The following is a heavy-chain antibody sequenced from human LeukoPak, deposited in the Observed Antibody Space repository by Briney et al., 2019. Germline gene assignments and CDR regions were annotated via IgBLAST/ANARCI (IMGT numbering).Heavy chain of an antibody. J-gene: IGHJ3*01. CDR1: GGSSSGSGFY. CDR3: ARGPNTAGNYRAFDL. V-gene: IGHV4-34*01. D-gene: IGHD4-11*01. Sequence: SETLSLTCAVSGGSSSGSGFYCSWIRQSPEKGLEWIGEINAAGRTDYNPSLQSRVTLSLGPSNNQFSLSLTSVTAADTAAYYCARGPNTAGNYRAFDLWGQGTKVTVSS. CDR2: INAAGRT.